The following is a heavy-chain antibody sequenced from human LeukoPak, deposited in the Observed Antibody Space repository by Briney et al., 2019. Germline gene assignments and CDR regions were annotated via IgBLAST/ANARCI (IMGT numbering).Heavy chain of an antibody. CDR2: IYYSGST. CDR1: GGSISSGGYY. V-gene: IGHV4-61*08. Sequence: SETLSLTCTVSGGSISSGGYYWRWIRQHPGQGLEWIGYIYYSGSTNYNPSLKSRVTISVDTSKNQFSLKLSSVTAADTAVYYCARERVTTGPYFDYWGQGTLVTVSS. D-gene: IGHD4-11*01. CDR3: ARERVTTGPYFDY. J-gene: IGHJ4*02.